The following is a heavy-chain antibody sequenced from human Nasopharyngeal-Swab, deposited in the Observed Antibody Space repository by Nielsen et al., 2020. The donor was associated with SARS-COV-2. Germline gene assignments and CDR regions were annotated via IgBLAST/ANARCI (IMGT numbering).Heavy chain of an antibody. D-gene: IGHD6-13*01. V-gene: IGHV1-2*06. CDR1: GYTFTGYY. CDR3: ARGLSWYGGPGGDY. J-gene: IGHJ4*02. CDR2: INPNSGGT. Sequence: ASVKVSCKASGYTFTGYYMHWVRQAPGQGLEWMGRINPNSGGTNYAQKFQGRVTMTRDTSISTAYMELSSLRAEDTAVYYCARGLSWYGGPGGDYWGRGTQVIVSS.